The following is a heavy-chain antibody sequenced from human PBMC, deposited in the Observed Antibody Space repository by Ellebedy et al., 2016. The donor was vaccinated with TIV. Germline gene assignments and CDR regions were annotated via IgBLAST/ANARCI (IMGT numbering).Heavy chain of an antibody. CDR2: IYGGGNT. J-gene: IGHJ4*02. CDR3: ARDSGPNPNDYDSRRAYDY. Sequence: GESLKISCAASGFTVSSNYMTWIRQAPGKGLEWVSVIYGGGNTYYADSMRGRFTISRDNSKNTLYLQMNSLRAEDTAVYYCARDSGPNPNDYDSRRAYDYWGQGTLVTVSS. D-gene: IGHD3-22*01. CDR1: GFTVSSNY. V-gene: IGHV3-66*01.